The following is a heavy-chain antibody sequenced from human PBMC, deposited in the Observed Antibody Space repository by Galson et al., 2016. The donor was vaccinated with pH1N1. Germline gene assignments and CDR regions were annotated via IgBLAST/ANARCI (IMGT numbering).Heavy chain of an antibody. D-gene: IGHD4-17*01. CDR2: IYYSGST. CDR1: GGSISSGGYY. V-gene: IGHV4-30-4*08. J-gene: IGHJ3*02. CDR3: ARVPHEYGYQFEAFEI. Sequence: TLSLTCTVSGGSISSGGYYWSWIRQPPGKGLEWIGYIYYSGSTYYSPSHKSRATISSDRSKNQFSLRLSAVTAADSAMYYCARVPHEYGYQFEAFEIWGPGTMVAVSA.